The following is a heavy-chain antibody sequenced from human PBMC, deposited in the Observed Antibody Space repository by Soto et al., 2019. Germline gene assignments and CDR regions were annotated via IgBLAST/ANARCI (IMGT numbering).Heavy chain of an antibody. CDR3: ARADTNGYYYPDY. J-gene: IGHJ4*02. D-gene: IGHD3-22*01. CDR1: GFTFTGYS. CDR2: ISSSGSYI. Sequence: PGGSLRLSCAASGFTFTGYSINWIRQAPGKGLEWVSSISSSGSYIYYADSREGRSIISRDNAKNSVSLQMNSLRAEDTAVYYCARADTNGYYYPDYWGQGT. V-gene: IGHV3-21*01.